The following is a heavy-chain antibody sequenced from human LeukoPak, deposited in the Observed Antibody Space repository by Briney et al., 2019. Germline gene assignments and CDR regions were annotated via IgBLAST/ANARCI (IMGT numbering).Heavy chain of an antibody. Sequence: GGSLRLSCAVSGFTFSSHPMNWVRQAPGKGLEWVSSISGSGSTTHYADSVKGRFTISRGNSKNTLYLQMNDLRAEDTAIYYCARRDLSDGRWLFLDYWGQGTLVTVSS. J-gene: IGHJ4*02. CDR2: ISGSGSTT. D-gene: IGHD3-22*01. CDR3: ARRDLSDGRWLFLDY. V-gene: IGHV3-23*01. CDR1: GFTFSSHP.